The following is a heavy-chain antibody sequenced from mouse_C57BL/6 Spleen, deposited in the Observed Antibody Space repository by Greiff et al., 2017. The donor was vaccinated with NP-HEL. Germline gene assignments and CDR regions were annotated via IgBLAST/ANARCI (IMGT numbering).Heavy chain of an antibody. CDR2: IDPSDSYT. J-gene: IGHJ2*01. CDR1: GYTFTSYW. CDR3: ARRLYYYGSNYYFDY. D-gene: IGHD1-1*01. V-gene: IGHV1-69*01. Sequence: QVQLQQPGAELVMPGASVKLSCKASGYTFTSYWMHWVKQRPGQGLEWIGEIDPSDSYTNYNQKFKGKSPLTVDKSSSTAYMQLSSLTSEDSAVYYCARRLYYYGSNYYFDYWGQGTTLTVSS.